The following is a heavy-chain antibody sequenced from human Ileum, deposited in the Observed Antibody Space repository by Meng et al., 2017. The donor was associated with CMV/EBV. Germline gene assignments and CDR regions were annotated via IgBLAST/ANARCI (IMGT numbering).Heavy chain of an antibody. V-gene: IGHV3-74*01. CDR1: GFTLSNYW. D-gene: IGHD1-14*01. J-gene: IGHJ4*02. Sequence: QLVEGGGGLVQPGGSLRLSCAASGFTLSNYWMQWVRQAPGKGLVWVASISFDGSSTNYADSVKGRFTMSRDNAKNTMYLQMNSVRVDDTAMYYCARTNNADYWGQGTLVTVSS. CDR3: ARTNNADY. CDR2: ISFDGSST.